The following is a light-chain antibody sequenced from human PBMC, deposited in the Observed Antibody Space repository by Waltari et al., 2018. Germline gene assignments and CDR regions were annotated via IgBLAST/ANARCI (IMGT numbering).Light chain of an antibody. J-gene: IGKJ2*01. CDR3: QHYNNYPVA. CDR2: KPF. V-gene: IGKV1-5*03. Sequence: DIQMTQSPSTLSASVGDRVTITCRASQSISIWLAWYQQKPGKAPKLLISKPFSLESGVPSRFSCSCSGTEFTLTISNLQPDDFATYYCQHYNNYPVAFGQGTKLEI. CDR1: QSISIW.